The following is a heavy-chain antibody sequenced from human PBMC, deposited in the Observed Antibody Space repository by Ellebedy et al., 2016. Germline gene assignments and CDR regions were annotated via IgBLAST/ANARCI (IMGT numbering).Heavy chain of an antibody. Sequence: KVSCXGSGYSFTSYWISWVRQMPGKGLEWMGRIDPSDSYTNYSPSFQGHVTISADKSISTAYLQWSSLKASDTAMYYCARRGSIVVVPAAGDYYGMDVWGQGTTVTVSS. V-gene: IGHV5-10-1*01. J-gene: IGHJ6*02. CDR3: ARRGSIVVVPAAGDYYGMDV. D-gene: IGHD2-2*01. CDR1: GYSFTSYW. CDR2: IDPSDSYT.